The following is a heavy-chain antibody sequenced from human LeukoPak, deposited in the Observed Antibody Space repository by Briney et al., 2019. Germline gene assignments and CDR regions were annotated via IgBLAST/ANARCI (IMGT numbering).Heavy chain of an antibody. V-gene: IGHV1-69*13. CDR3: ARDLDLCSSTSCYKGALDI. CDR2: IIPIFGTA. D-gene: IGHD2-2*02. J-gene: IGHJ3*02. CDR1: GGTFSSYA. Sequence: GASVKVSCKASGGTFSSYAISWVRQAPGQGLEWMGGIIPIFGTANYAQKFQGRVTITADESTSTAYMELSSLRSEDTAVYYCARDLDLCSSTSCYKGALDIWGQGTMVTVSS.